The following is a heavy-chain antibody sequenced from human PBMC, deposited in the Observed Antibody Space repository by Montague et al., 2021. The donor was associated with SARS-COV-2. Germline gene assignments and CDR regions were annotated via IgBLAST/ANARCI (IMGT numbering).Heavy chain of an antibody. CDR2: INHSGST. V-gene: IGHV4-39*07. Sequence: SETLSLTCTVSGGSISSSSYYWGWIRQPPGKGLEWIGEINHSGSTNYNPSLKSRVTISVDTSKNQFSLKLSPVTAADTAVYYCARGEYSSSWFGSHNWFDPWGQGTLVTVSS. CDR3: ARGEYSSSWFGSHNWFDP. CDR1: GGSISSSSYY. J-gene: IGHJ5*02. D-gene: IGHD6-13*01.